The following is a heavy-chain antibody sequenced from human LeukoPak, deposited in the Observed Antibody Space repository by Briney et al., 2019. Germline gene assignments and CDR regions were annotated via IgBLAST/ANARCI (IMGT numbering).Heavy chain of an antibody. Sequence: PGGSLRLSCTASGFIFCDYYMRWIRQAPGKGLEWVSYISSSSSYTNYADSVKGRFTISRDNAKNSLYLQMNSLRAEDTAVYYCARDGGAVGSYYRRCAFDILGQGTMVTVSS. J-gene: IGHJ3*02. CDR3: ARDGGAVGSYYRRCAFDI. CDR1: GFIFCDYY. CDR2: ISSSSSYT. D-gene: IGHD1-26*01. V-gene: IGHV3-11*05.